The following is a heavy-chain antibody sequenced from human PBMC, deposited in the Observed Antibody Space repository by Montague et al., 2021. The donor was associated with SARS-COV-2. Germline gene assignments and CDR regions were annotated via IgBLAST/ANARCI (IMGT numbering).Heavy chain of an antibody. D-gene: IGHD6-13*01. CDR1: GFSLSTSGVG. Sequence: PVLVKPTQTLPLTCTFSGFSLSTSGVGVGWIRQPPGKALEWLALIYWDAYKRYSPSLKSRLTITKDTSKNQVVLTMTNMDPVDTATYYCAHTPTYSSSWYRGDYWGQGTLVTVSS. CDR2: IYWDAYK. CDR3: AHTPTYSSSWYRGDY. J-gene: IGHJ4*02. V-gene: IGHV2-5*02.